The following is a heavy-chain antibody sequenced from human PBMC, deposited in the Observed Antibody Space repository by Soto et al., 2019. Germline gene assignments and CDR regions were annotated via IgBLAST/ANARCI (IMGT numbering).Heavy chain of an antibody. D-gene: IGHD3-3*01. V-gene: IGHV4-31*03. CDR3: ARQSITIFGVGQHFDY. Sequence: SETLSLTCTVSGGSISSGGYYWSWIRQHPGKGLEWIGYIYYSGSTYYNPSLKSRVTISVDTSKNQFSLKLSFVTAADTAVYYCARQSITIFGVGQHFDYWGQGTLVTVSS. CDR1: GGSISSGGYY. J-gene: IGHJ4*02. CDR2: IYYSGST.